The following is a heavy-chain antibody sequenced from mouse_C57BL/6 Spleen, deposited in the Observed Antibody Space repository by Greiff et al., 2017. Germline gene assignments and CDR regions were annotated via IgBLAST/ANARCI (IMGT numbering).Heavy chain of an antibody. J-gene: IGHJ3*01. CDR1: GYAFTNYL. V-gene: IGHV1-54*01. CDR2: INPGSGGT. CDR3: ARSRDGYYAWFAY. Sequence: VKLMESGAELVRPGTSVKVSCKASGYAFTNYLIEWVKQRPGQGLEWIGVINPGSGGTNYNEKFKGKATLPADKSSSTAYMQLSSLTSEDSAVYFCARSRDGYYAWFAYWGQGTLVTVSA. D-gene: IGHD2-3*01.